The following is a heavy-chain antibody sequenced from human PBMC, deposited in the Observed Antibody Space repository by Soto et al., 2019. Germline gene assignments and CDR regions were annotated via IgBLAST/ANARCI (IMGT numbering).Heavy chain of an antibody. Sequence: PXASLRLSCAASGFTFNTYGMHGVRQAPGEGLEWVAVIAYDGTNKYYRDSVKGRFTVSRDNSKNTLYLLMNSLRPEDTAVYYCAKVSDRHYAMDVWGQGTTVTVSS. CDR3: AKVSDRHYAMDV. J-gene: IGHJ6*02. CDR2: IAYDGTNK. V-gene: IGHV3-30*18. CDR1: GFTFNTYG.